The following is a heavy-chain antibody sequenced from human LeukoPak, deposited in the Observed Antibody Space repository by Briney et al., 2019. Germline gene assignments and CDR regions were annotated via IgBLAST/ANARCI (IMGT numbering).Heavy chain of an antibody. V-gene: IGHV3-30-3*01. CDR2: ISYDGSNK. Sequence: GRSLRLSCAASGLTFSSYAMHWVRQAPGKGLEWVAVISYDGSNKYYADSVKGRFTISRDNSKNTLYLQMNSLRAEDTAVYYCARDGWDCSSTGCYGFNSFDPWGQGTLVTVSS. CDR1: GLTFSSYA. CDR3: ARDGWDCSSTGCYGFNSFDP. D-gene: IGHD2-2*01. J-gene: IGHJ5*02.